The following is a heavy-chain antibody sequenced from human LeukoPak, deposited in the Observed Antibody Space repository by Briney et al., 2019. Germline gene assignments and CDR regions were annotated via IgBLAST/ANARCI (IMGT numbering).Heavy chain of an antibody. D-gene: IGHD6-13*01. CDR1: GFTFSSYG. CDR3: AEDKGRGSWYYFDY. Sequence: GRSLRLSCAASGFTFSSYGMHWVRQAPGKGLEWVAVISYDGSNKYYADSVKGRFTISRDNSKNTLYLQMNSLRAEDTAVYYCAEDKGRGSWYYFDYWGQGTLVTVSS. J-gene: IGHJ4*02. V-gene: IGHV3-30*18. CDR2: ISYDGSNK.